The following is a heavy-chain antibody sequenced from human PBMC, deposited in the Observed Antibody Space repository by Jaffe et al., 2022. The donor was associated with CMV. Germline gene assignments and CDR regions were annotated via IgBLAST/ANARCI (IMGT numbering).Heavy chain of an antibody. CDR3: ARHGIAAAGIGDAFDI. CDR2: MNPNSGNT. Sequence: QVQLVQSGAEVKKPGASVKVSCKASGYTFTSYDINWVRQATGQGLEWMGWMNPNSGNTGYAQKFQGRVTMTRNTSISTAYMELSSLRSEDTAVYYCARHGIAAAGIGDAFDIWGQGTMVTVSS. V-gene: IGHV1-8*01. CDR1: GYTFTSYD. D-gene: IGHD6-13*01. J-gene: IGHJ3*02.